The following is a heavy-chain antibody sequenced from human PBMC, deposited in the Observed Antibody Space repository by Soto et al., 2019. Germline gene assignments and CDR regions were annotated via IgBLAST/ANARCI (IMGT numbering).Heavy chain of an antibody. V-gene: IGHV1-18*01. CDR2: ISAYNGNT. Sequence: QVPLVQSGAEVKKPGASVKVSCKASGYTFTSYGISWVRQAPGQGLEWMGWISAYNGNTNYAQNLQGRVTMTTDTSTSTAYMELRSLRSDDTAVYYCARDSAIFGVVSNWFDPWGQGTLVTVSS. CDR1: GYTFTSYG. J-gene: IGHJ5*02. D-gene: IGHD3-3*01. CDR3: ARDSAIFGVVSNWFDP.